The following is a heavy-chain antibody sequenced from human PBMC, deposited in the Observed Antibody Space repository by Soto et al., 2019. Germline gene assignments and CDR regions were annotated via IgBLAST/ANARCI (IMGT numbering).Heavy chain of an antibody. CDR1: GYAFSEYY. V-gene: IGHV1-2*04. D-gene: IGHD5-12*01. Sequence: QVQLVQSGAEVKKPGASVKVSCKASGYAFSEYYIHWMRQAPGQGLEWMGWINPNRGRTKSAQKFQGWVTMTRDTSIRTVYMELSRLTSDDTAVYYCARESGGATATLDYYYFYMDVWGKGTTVTVSS. CDR2: INPNRGRT. J-gene: IGHJ6*03. CDR3: ARESGGATATLDYYYFYMDV.